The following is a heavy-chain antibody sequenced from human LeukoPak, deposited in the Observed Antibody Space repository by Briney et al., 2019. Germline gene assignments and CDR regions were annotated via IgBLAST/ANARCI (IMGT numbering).Heavy chain of an antibody. J-gene: IGHJ4*02. CDR3: ASAWTTGGSFDY. CDR1: GYTFTSYD. CDR2: MNPNSGNT. D-gene: IGHD3-10*01. Sequence: ASVKVSCKASGYTFTSYDINWVRQAPGQGLEWMGWMNPNSGNTGYAQKFQGRVTMTRNTSISTAYMELSSLRSEDTAVYYCASAWTTGGSFDYWGQGTLVTVSS. V-gene: IGHV1-8*01.